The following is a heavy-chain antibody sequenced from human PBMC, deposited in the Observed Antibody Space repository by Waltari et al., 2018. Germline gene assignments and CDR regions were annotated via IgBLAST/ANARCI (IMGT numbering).Heavy chain of an antibody. CDR3: ARLSLSYYGSGSYYSSYYFDY. CDR1: GYTFTSYG. CDR2: ISGYNGNT. D-gene: IGHD3-10*01. Sequence: QVQLVQSGAEVKKPGASVKVSCKASGYTFTSYGISWVRQAPGQGLEWMGWISGYNGNTNYAQRLQGRVTMTTDTSTSTAYMELRSLRSDDTSVYYCARLSLSYYGSGSYYSSYYFDYWGQGTLVTVSS. J-gene: IGHJ4*02. V-gene: IGHV1-18*01.